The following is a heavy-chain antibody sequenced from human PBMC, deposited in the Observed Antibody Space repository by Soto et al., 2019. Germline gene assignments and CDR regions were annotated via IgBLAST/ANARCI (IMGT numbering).Heavy chain of an antibody. CDR1: GYTFTSYG. J-gene: IGHJ5*02. CDR3: ARVVGDLGHWFDP. CDR2: ISAYNGNT. V-gene: IGHV1-18*01. Sequence: QVQLVQSGAEVKKPGASVKVSCKASGYTFTSYGISWVRQAPGQGLEWMGRISAYNGNTIYAQKLQGRVTMTTDTSTSTVYMELRSLRSDDTAVYYCARVVGDLGHWFDPWGQGTLVTVSS. D-gene: IGHD3-16*01.